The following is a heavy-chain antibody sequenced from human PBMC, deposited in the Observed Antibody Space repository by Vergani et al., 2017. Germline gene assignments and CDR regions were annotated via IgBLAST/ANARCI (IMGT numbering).Heavy chain of an antibody. D-gene: IGHD5-18*01. J-gene: IGHJ2*01. CDR2: ISSSGSTI. Sequence: VQLVETGGGLIQPGGSLRLSCAASGFTFSDYYMSWIRQAPGKGLEWVSYISSSGSTIYYADSVKGRFTISRDNAKNSLYLQMNSLRAEDTAVYYCARDPGTAMAPTPFDLWGRGTLVTVSS. V-gene: IGHV3-11*04. CDR1: GFTFSDYY. CDR3: ARDPGTAMAPTPFDL.